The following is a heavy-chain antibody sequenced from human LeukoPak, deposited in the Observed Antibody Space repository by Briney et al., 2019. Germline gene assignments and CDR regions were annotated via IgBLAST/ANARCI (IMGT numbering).Heavy chain of an antibody. CDR3: ARVAYGSGSYYGDY. D-gene: IGHD3-10*01. CDR1: GFTFSRYS. J-gene: IGHJ4*02. V-gene: IGHV3-48*04. CDR2: ISSSSSTI. Sequence: GGSLRLSCAASGFTFSRYSMNWVRQAPGKGLEWVSYISSSSSTIYYADSVKGRFTISRDSAKNSLYLQMNSLRAEDTAVYHCARVAYGSGSYYGDYWGQGTLVTVSS.